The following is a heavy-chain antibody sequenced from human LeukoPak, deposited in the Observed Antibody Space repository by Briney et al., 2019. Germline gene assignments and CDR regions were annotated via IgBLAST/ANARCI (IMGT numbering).Heavy chain of an antibody. J-gene: IGHJ4*02. Sequence: GGSLRLSCAASGFTFSSYAMHWVRQAPGKGLEWVAVISYDGSNKYYADSVKGRFTISRDNSKNTLYLQMNSLRAEDTAVYYCARVGGDRDLRVPAASPIDYWGQGTLVTVSS. CDR3: ARVGGDRDLRVPAASPIDY. D-gene: IGHD2-2*01. CDR1: GFTFSSYA. CDR2: ISYDGSNK. V-gene: IGHV3-30-3*01.